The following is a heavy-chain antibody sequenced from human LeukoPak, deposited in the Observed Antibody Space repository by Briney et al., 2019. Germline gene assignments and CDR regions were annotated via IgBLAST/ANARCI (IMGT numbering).Heavy chain of an antibody. CDR3: ARAPSASYYVFWGGPADPLPRAGMAV. CDR2: IIPILGIA. J-gene: IGHJ6*02. Sequence: ASVKASCKASGGTFSSYAISWVRQAPGQGLEWMGRIIPILGIANYAQKFQGRVTITADKSTSTAYMELSSLGSEDTAVHYCARAPSASYYVFWGGPADPLPRAGMAVWAQGTTVPVSS. V-gene: IGHV1-69*04. CDR1: GGTFSSYA. D-gene: IGHD3-3*01.